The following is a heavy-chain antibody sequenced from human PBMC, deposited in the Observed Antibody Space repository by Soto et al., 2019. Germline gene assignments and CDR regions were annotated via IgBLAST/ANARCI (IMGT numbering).Heavy chain of an antibody. CDR1: GGTFRTAA. CDR2: IIPIFPTP. V-gene: IGHV1-69*12. J-gene: IGHJ6*02. D-gene: IGHD1-1*01. Sequence: QVQLVQSGAEVKKPGSSVKISCKASGGTFRTAAFSWVRQAPGQGLEWMGGIIPIFPTPDYAQKFQGRVTIPADDSTTTTYMEMTSLRSEATAIYYCARDKDRLQLGGNYYYIMDVWGQGTTVTVSS. CDR3: ARDKDRLQLGGNYYYIMDV.